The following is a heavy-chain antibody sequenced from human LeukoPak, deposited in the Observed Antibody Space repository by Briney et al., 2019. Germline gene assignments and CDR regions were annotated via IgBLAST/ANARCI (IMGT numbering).Heavy chain of an antibody. Sequence: ASVKVSCKTSGYTFTDYDITWVRQAPGQGLEWMGRVSPYNGNTCYSQRFQDRVTITKDTSTGTAYMDLRNLRTDDTAMYYCARNGRVRRVVKDLFEYWGQGTLVAVSS. CDR3: ARNGRVRRVVKDLFEY. V-gene: IGHV1-18*01. CDR2: VSPYNGNT. CDR1: GYTFTDYD. D-gene: IGHD3-10*01. J-gene: IGHJ4*02.